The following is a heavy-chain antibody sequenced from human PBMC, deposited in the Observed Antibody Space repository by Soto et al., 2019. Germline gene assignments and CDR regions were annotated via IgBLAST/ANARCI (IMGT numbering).Heavy chain of an antibody. CDR2: MNPNSGNT. Sequence: ASVKVSCKASGYTFTSYDINWVRQATGQGLEWMGWMNPNSGNTGYAQKFQGRVTMTRNTSISTAYMELSSLRSEDTAVYYCARGNPYGSGSYYLYYFDYWGQGTLVTVSS. V-gene: IGHV1-8*01. CDR1: GYTFTSYD. J-gene: IGHJ4*02. D-gene: IGHD3-10*01. CDR3: ARGNPYGSGSYYLYYFDY.